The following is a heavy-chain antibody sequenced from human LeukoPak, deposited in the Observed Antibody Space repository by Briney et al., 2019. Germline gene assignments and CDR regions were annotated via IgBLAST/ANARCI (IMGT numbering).Heavy chain of an antibody. CDR1: GYTFTGYY. D-gene: IGHD6-19*01. CDR3: ASYSGWSVEYYFDY. Sequence: ASVKVSCKASGYTFTGYYMHWVRQAPGQGLEWMGWINPNSGGTNYAQKLQGRVTMTRDTSISTAYMELSRLRSDDTAVYYCASYSGWSVEYYFDYWGQGTLVTVSS. V-gene: IGHV1-2*02. J-gene: IGHJ4*02. CDR2: INPNSGGT.